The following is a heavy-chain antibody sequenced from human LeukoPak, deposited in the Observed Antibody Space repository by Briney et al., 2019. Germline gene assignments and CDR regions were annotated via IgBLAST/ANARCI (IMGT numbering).Heavy chain of an antibody. CDR2: IRYDGSNK. Sequence: GGSLRLSCAASGFTFSSYGMHWVRQAPGKGLEWVAFIRYDGSNKYCADSVKGRFTISRDNSKNTLYLQMNSLRAEDTAVYYCAKDPQRGYSYGYGYYFDYWGQGTLVTVSS. D-gene: IGHD5-18*01. CDR3: AKDPQRGYSYGYGYYFDY. J-gene: IGHJ4*02. V-gene: IGHV3-30*02. CDR1: GFTFSSYG.